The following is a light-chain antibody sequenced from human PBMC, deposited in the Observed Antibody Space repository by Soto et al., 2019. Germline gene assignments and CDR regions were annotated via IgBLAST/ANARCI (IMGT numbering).Light chain of an antibody. CDR2: SNS. CDR3: ATWDDGLSAYV. V-gene: IGLV1-44*01. J-gene: IGLJ1*01. Sequence: QSVLTQPPSASGTPGQRVTFSCSGSSSNIGGNTVSWFQHLPRTAPKLLIFSNSQRPSGVPDRFSGAKSGTSASLAISGLQSEDEANYYCATWDDGLSAYVFGTGTK. CDR1: SSNIGGNT.